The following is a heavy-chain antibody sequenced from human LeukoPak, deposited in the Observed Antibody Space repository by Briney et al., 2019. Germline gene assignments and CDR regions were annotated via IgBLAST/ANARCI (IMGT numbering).Heavy chain of an antibody. CDR2: IYYSGST. J-gene: IGHJ4*02. V-gene: IGHV4-59*01. D-gene: IGHD3-3*01. CDR3: ARDLSYADTIFGVVIIPADY. Sequence: SETLSLTCTVSGGSISSYYWSWIRQPPGKGLEWIGYIYYSGSTNYNPSLKSRVTISVDTSKNQFSLKLSSVTAADTAVYYCARDLSYADTIFGVVIIPADYWGQGALVTVSS. CDR1: GGSISSYY.